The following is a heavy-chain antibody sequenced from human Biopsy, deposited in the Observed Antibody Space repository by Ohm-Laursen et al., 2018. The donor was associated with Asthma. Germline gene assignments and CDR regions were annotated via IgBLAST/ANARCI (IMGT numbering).Heavy chain of an antibody. CDR1: GYNFISFA. D-gene: IGHD3-9*01. CDR3: ARTYYDFLTGQVKDVFGV. Sequence: GASAKVSCKASGYNFISFAIHWVRQAPGQRLEWMGWVNTGNGDTKYSQKFQGRVTITRDTSASTAYMELRSLRSEDTATYYCARTYYDFLTGQVKDVFGVWGQGTMVTVSS. J-gene: IGHJ3*01. CDR2: VNTGNGDT. V-gene: IGHV1-3*04.